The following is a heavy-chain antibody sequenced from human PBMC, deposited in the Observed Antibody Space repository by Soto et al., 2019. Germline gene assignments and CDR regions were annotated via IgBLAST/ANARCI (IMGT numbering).Heavy chain of an antibody. D-gene: IGHD1-26*01. CDR2: ISSNGGST. CDR3: ARDPSGSRPY. Sequence: PGGSLRLSCAASGFTFSSYAMHWVRQAPGKGLEYVSAISSNGGSTYYANSVKGRFTISRDNSKNTLYLQMGSLRAEDMAVYYCARDPSGSRPYWGQGTLVTVSS. V-gene: IGHV3-64*01. CDR1: GFTFSSYA. J-gene: IGHJ4*02.